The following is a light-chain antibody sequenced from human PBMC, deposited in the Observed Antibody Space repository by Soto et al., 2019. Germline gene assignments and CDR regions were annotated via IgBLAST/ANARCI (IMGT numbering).Light chain of an antibody. V-gene: IGLV2-23*02. CDR2: EVN. CDR1: GCDVGAYNR. J-gene: IGLJ1*01. CDR3: CSCARTVADV. Sequence: QSALTQPASVSGSPGQSITISCAGTGCDVGAYNRVSWYQQHTGKAPKRLICEVNTRPSGISSRFSGSKSGETAYLTISGLQAEDEADYFCCSCARTVADVFGTGTKVTVL.